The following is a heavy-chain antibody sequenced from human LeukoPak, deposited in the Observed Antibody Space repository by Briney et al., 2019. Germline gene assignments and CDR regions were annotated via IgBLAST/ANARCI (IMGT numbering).Heavy chain of an antibody. D-gene: IGHD3-22*01. Sequence: PGGSLRLSCAASGFTFSSYSMNWVRQAPGKGLEWVSSISGSGGSTYYADSVKGRFTISRDNSKNTLYLQMNSLRAEDTAVYYCAKSSYYDSSGYYRECYFDYWGQGTLVTVSS. CDR1: GFTFSSYS. J-gene: IGHJ4*02. V-gene: IGHV3-23*01. CDR2: ISGSGGST. CDR3: AKSSYYDSSGYYRECYFDY.